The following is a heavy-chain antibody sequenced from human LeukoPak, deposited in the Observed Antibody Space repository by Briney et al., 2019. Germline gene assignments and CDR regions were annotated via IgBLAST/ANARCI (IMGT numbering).Heavy chain of an antibody. D-gene: IGHD1-26*01. CDR3: ARNSGSFLTYYFDY. CDR2: IYYSGST. V-gene: IGHV4-59*01. CDR1: GGSISSYY. J-gene: IGHJ4*02. Sequence: SETLSLTCTVSGGSISSYYWSWIRQPPGKGLEWIGYIYYSGSTNYNPSLKSRVTISVDTSKNQFSLKLSSVTAADTAVYYCARNSGSFLTYYFDYWGQGTLVTVSS.